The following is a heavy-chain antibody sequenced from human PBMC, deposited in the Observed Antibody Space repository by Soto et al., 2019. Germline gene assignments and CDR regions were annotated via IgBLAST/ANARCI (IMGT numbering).Heavy chain of an antibody. CDR3: ARQSLGESRLYRVFDY. CDR2: IYYSGST. Sequence: QLQLQESGPGLVKPSETLSLTCTVSGGSISSSSYYWGWIRQPPGKGLEWIGSIYYSGSTYYNPSLKSRVTISVDTSKNQFSLKLSPVTAADTAVYYCARQSLGESRLYRVFDYWGQGTLVTVSS. J-gene: IGHJ4*02. V-gene: IGHV4-39*01. D-gene: IGHD2-8*01. CDR1: GGSISSSSYY.